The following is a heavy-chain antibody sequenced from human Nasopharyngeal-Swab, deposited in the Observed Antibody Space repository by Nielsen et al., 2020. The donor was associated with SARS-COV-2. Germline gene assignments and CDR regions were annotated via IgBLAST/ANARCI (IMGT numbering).Heavy chain of an antibody. D-gene: IGHD6-19*01. CDR3: AKDSGSGWFSPFYP. Sequence: GGSLRLSCAASGMAFSSYGMHWVRQAAGKGLEWVTVISHDGGNEYYADSVKGRFTISRDNSKNALYLQMNSLRPEDTATYYRAKDSGSGWFSPFYPRGRGTVVTVSS. J-gene: IGHJ5*02. V-gene: IGHV3-30*18. CDR2: ISHDGGNE. CDR1: GMAFSSYG.